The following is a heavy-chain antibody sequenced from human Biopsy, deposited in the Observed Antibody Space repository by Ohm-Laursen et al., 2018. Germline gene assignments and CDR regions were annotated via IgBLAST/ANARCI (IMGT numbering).Heavy chain of an antibody. V-gene: IGHV4-59*01. D-gene: IGHD1-26*01. CDR3: ARVEAGTYDALDI. J-gene: IGHJ3*02. Sequence: SETLSLTCGVSGGSMPGYEWSWIRRAPGKGLEWIGYIYYSGGTKYNPSLASRVTFSVDMSKSQFSLKLYSVTAADTAVYYCARVEAGTYDALDIWGQGALVAVSA. CDR2: IYYSGGT. CDR1: GGSMPGYE.